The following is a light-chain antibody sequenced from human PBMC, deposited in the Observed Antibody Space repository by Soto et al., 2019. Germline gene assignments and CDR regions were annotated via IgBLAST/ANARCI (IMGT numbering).Light chain of an antibody. CDR2: DAS. CDR3: QQYGSSPT. V-gene: IGKV3D-20*01. Sequence: EIVLTQSPATLSLSPGERATLSCGASQSVSSSYLAWYQQKPGLAPRLLIYDASSRATGIPDRFSGSESGTDFTLTISRLKPEDFAVYYCQQYGSSPTFGRGTRLEIK. J-gene: IGKJ5*01. CDR1: QSVSSSY.